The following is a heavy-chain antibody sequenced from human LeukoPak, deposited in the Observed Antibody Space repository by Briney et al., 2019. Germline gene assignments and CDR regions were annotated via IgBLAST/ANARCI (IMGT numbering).Heavy chain of an antibody. CDR2: ISYDGSNK. Sequence: LSGGSLRLSCAASGFTFSSYAMHWVRQAPGKGLEWVAVISYDGSNKYYADSVKGRFTISRDNSKNTLYLQMNSLRAEDTAVYYCARDTYYYDSSGYYPSGYFDYWGQGTLVTVSS. CDR3: ARDTYYYDSSGYYPSGYFDY. CDR1: GFTFSSYA. D-gene: IGHD3-22*01. V-gene: IGHV3-30*04. J-gene: IGHJ4*02.